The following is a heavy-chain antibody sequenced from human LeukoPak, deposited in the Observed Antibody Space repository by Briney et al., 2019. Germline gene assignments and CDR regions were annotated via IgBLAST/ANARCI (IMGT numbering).Heavy chain of an antibody. V-gene: IGHV4-4*08. Sequence: SETLSLTCTVSGGSISTYYWSWIRQPPGKGLERNGLEWIGYIHANGDTNYNPSLNRRVTMSLDSSRRHLSLNLSSLTAADTAVYFCAGYDHSNYLAYWGQGILVTVSS. D-gene: IGHD4-11*01. CDR1: GGSISTYY. CDR3: AGYDHSNYLAY. J-gene: IGHJ4*02. CDR2: IHANGDT.